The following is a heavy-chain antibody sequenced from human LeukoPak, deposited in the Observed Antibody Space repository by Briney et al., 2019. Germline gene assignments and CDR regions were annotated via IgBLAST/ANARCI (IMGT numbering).Heavy chain of an antibody. Sequence: ASVKVSCNASGYTFTSYAMNWVRQAPGQGLEWMGWINTNTGNPTYAQGFTGRFVFSLDTSVSTAYLQISSLKAEDTAVYYCARRRAGSGSYRGYYYYMDVWGKGTTVTVSS. V-gene: IGHV7-4-1*02. CDR1: GYTFTSYA. J-gene: IGHJ6*03. D-gene: IGHD3-10*01. CDR2: INTNTGNP. CDR3: ARRRAGSGSYRGYYYYMDV.